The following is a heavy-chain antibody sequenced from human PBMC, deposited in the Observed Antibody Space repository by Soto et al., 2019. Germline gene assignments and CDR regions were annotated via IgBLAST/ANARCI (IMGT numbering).Heavy chain of an antibody. V-gene: IGHV1-69*13. CDR1: GGTFSSYA. CDR2: IIPIFGTA. D-gene: IGHD3-22*01. Sequence: GASVKVSCKASGGTFSSYAISWVRQAPGQGLEWMGGIIPIFGTANYAQKFQGRVTITADESASTAYMELSSLRSEDTAVYYCARDRYYDSSGHDDAFDIWGQGTMVTVSS. J-gene: IGHJ3*02. CDR3: ARDRYYDSSGHDDAFDI.